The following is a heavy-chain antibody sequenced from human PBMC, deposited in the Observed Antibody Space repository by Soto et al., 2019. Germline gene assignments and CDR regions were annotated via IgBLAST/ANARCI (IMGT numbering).Heavy chain of an antibody. J-gene: IGHJ4*02. CDR2: INHSGST. CDR1: GGSFSGYY. V-gene: IGHV4-34*01. D-gene: IGHD3-22*01. Sequence: SETLSLTCAVYGGSFSGYYWSWIRQPPGKGLEWIGEINHSGSTNYNPSLKSRVTISVDTSKNQFSLKLSSVTAADTAVYYCARAYYYDSSGYQGTFDYWGQGTLVTVSS. CDR3: ARAYYYDSSGYQGTFDY.